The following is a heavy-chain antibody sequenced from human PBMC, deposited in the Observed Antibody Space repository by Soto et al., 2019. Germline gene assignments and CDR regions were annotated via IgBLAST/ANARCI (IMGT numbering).Heavy chain of an antibody. CDR3: AKDLEDIVLVPAAMFLYGMDV. V-gene: IGHV3-30*18. D-gene: IGHD2-2*01. Sequence: GGSLRLSCAASGFTFSSYCMHWVRQAPGKELEWVAVISYDGSNKYYADSVKGRFTISRDNSKNTLYLQMNSLRAEDTAVYYCAKDLEDIVLVPAAMFLYGMDVWGQGTTVTVSS. CDR2: ISYDGSNK. J-gene: IGHJ6*02. CDR1: GFTFSSYC.